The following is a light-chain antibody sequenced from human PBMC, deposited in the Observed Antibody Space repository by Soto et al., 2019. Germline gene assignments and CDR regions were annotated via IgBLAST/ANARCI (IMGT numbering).Light chain of an antibody. CDR3: QQTYKTPLT. CDR1: QSISNY. Sequence: YVGDRFTITCLASQSISNYLNWYQQKPGKAPKLLIYVASSLSSGVPSRFSGSGSGTDFTLTISSLQPEDFATYYCQQTYKTPLTFGQGTKVDIK. V-gene: IGKV1-39*01. CDR2: VAS. J-gene: IGKJ1*01.